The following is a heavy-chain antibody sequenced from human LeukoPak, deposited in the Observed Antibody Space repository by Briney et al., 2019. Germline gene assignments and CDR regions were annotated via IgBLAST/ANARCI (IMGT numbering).Heavy chain of an antibody. J-gene: IGHJ3*01. CDR3: ARQFLVGSTFHAFDL. CDR2: VDSSGNT. Sequence: SETLSLTCSVSVVSMNGYYWSWLRQSAGNRLEWIGHVDSSGNTNYNPSLESRFTMSVDTSKKQFSLKLTSVTAADMAVYFCARQFLVGSTFHAFDLWGQGTRVTVSS. CDR1: VVSMNGYY. D-gene: IGHD1-26*01. V-gene: IGHV4-4*07.